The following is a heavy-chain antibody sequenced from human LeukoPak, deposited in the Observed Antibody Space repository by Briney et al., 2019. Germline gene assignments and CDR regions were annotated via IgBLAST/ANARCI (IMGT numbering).Heavy chain of an antibody. Sequence: SQTLSLTCAISGDSVSSNSAAWNWIRQSPSRGLEWLGRTYYRSKWYNDYAVSVKSRITINPDTSKNQFSLKLSSVTAVDTAVYYCARHSSGWYNRYFDYWGQGTLVTVSS. D-gene: IGHD6-19*01. V-gene: IGHV6-1*01. J-gene: IGHJ4*02. CDR1: GDSVSSNSAA. CDR2: TYYRSKWYN. CDR3: ARHSSGWYNRYFDY.